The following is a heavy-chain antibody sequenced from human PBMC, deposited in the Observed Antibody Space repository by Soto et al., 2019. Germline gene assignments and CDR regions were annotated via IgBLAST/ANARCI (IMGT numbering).Heavy chain of an antibody. CDR1: GFTFSAYD. CDR2: IGTQHDT. V-gene: IGHV3-13*01. Sequence: EVQLVESGGGLVQPGGSLRLSCAASGFTFSAYDMHWVRQATGKGLEWVSAIGTQHDTYYPDSVKGRFTISSENAKNSLDLQMNSRGAGDTAVYYCARQASYWHGGGGWFDPWGQGTLVTVSS. J-gene: IGHJ5*02. CDR3: ARQASYWHGGGGWFDP. D-gene: IGHD2-8*02.